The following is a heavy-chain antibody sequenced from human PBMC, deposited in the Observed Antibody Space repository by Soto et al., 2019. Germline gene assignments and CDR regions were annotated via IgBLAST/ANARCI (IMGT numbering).Heavy chain of an antibody. CDR1: GGSISSSSYY. V-gene: IGHV4-39*01. J-gene: IGHJ4*02. CDR3: ARLLVAAAGTGDY. Sequence: SETLSLTCTVSGGSISSSSYYWGWIRQPPGKGLEWIGSIYYRGSTYYNPSLKSRVTISVDTSKNQFSLKLSSVTAADTAVYYCARLLVAAAGTGDYWGQGTLVTVSS. CDR2: IYYRGST. D-gene: IGHD6-13*01.